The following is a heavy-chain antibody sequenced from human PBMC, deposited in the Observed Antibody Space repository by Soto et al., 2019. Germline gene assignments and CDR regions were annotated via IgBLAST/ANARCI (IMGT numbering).Heavy chain of an antibody. CDR3: ARGRSGFDN. J-gene: IGHJ4*01. Sequence: GGSPRPSGAASGFIISSYWTIWVRKSPWKGLEWVANIKQDRRKKYYVDSVKGRFSISSDNEKTSLYLQLNNLRGEDPASFYVARGRSGFDNWGQGTLVTVSS. CDR2: IKQDRRKK. CDR1: GFIISSYW. V-gene: IGHV3-7*01.